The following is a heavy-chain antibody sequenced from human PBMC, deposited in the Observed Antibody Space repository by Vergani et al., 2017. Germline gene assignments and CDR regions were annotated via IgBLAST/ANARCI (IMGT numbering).Heavy chain of an antibody. V-gene: IGHV3-49*03. CDR3: TRDGMVILAKDDY. J-gene: IGHJ4*02. D-gene: IGHD3-22*01. CDR2: IRSKAYGGTT. Sequence: EVQLVESGGGLVQPGRSLRLSCTASGFTFGDYAMSWFRQAPGKGLEWVGFIRSKAYGGTTEYAASVKGTFTIPRDESTSIAYLQMNSLKTEDTAVYYCTRDGMVILAKDDYGGQGTLVTVSS. CDR1: GFTFGDYA.